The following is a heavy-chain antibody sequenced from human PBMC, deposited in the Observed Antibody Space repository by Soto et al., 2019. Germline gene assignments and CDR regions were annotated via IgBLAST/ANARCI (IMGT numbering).Heavy chain of an antibody. CDR2: TYYRTKWFH. V-gene: IGHV6-1*01. Sequence: QGPLQQSGPGLVKPSQTLSLTCAISGVSVSSDITSWNWIRQSPSRGLEWLGRTYYRTKWFHDYAASGKSRMTINPDTSKNQSSLELNSMTPEDAAVYYCARGNALDVWGQGTVVTVSS. D-gene: IGHD3-10*01. CDR3: ARGNALDV. CDR1: GVSVSSDITS. J-gene: IGHJ3*01.